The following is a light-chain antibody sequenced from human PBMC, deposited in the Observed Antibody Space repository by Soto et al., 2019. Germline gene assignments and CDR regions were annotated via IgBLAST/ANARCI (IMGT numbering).Light chain of an antibody. CDR3: QQYNSYSRT. CDR1: QSISSW. V-gene: IGKV1-5*01. J-gene: IGKJ1*01. CDR2: DAS. Sequence: DIQMTQSPSTLSASVGDRVTITRRPSQSISSWLAWYQQNPGQAPKLLIYDASSLESGVPSSFSGSGSGTEYTLTISSPQPDDFATYYCQQYNSYSRTFGQGTKVEIK.